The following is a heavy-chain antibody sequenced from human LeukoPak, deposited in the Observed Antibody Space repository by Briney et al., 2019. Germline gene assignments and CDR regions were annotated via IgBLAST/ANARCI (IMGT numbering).Heavy chain of an antibody. CDR2: ISAYNGNT. V-gene: IGHV1-18*04. Sequence: GTSVKVSCTASGYTITSYGISWVRQAPGQGLEWMGWISAYNGNTNYAQKLQGRFTMTTDTSTSTAYMELRSLRSDDTAVYYCARDWTIANMVRELDYWGQGTLVTVSS. CDR1: GYTITSYG. D-gene: IGHD3-10*01. CDR3: ARDWTIANMVRELDY. J-gene: IGHJ4*02.